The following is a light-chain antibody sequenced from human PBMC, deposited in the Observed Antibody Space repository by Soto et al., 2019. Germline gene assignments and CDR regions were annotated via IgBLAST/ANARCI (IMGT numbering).Light chain of an antibody. Sequence: QSVLTQPASVSGSPGQSIIISCTGTSRDVGGYNLFSWYQQYPDKAPKLIIYEGTKRPSGVSNRFSGSWSGDTASLTISGLQAEDEADYYFCARADTSSVLFGGGTKVTVL. V-gene: IGLV2-23*01. CDR3: CARADTSSVL. CDR2: EGT. J-gene: IGLJ2*01. CDR1: SRDVGGYNL.